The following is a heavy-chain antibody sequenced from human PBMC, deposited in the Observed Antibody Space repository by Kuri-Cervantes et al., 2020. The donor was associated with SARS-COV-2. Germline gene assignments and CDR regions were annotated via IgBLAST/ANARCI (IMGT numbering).Heavy chain of an antibody. V-gene: IGHV3-74*01. J-gene: IGHJ2*01. D-gene: IGHD2-21*02. CDR3: ARGGVVTADWYFDL. CDR2: IDGDGTSI. Sequence: ETLSLTCAASGFTFSAYWMRWVRHAPGKGLVWVSHIDGDGTSIGYADSVKGRFTISRDNAKGTLYLQMNSLRAEDTAMYYCARGGVVTADWYFDLWGRGTLVTVSS. CDR1: GFTFSAYW.